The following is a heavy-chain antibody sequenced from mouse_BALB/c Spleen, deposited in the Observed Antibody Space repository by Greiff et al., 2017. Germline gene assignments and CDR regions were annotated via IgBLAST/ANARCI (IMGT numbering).Heavy chain of an antibody. Sequence: EVQRVESGPELVKPGASVKMSCKASGYTFTSYVMHWVKQKPGQGLEWIGYINPYNDGTKYNEKFKGKATLTSDKSSSTAYMELSSLTSEDSAVYYCARVTTGYAMDYWGQGTSVTVSS. CDR2: INPYNDGT. D-gene: IGHD2-2*01. V-gene: IGHV1-14*01. CDR1: GYTFTSYV. J-gene: IGHJ4*01. CDR3: ARVTTGYAMDY.